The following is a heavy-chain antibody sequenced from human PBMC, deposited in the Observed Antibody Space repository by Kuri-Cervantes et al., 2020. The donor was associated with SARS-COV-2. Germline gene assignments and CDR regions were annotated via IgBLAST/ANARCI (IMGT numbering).Heavy chain of an antibody. CDR3: ATGIGYCSGGSCYNYYYGMDV. V-gene: IGHV1-24*01. Sequence: ASVKVSCKVSGYTLTELSMHWVRQAPGKGLEWMGGFDPEDGETIYAQKFQGRVTITEDTSTDTAYMELSSLSSEDTAVYYCATGIGYCSGGSCYNYYYGMDVWGQGTTVTVSS. J-gene: IGHJ6*02. CDR1: GYTLTELS. CDR2: FDPEDGET. D-gene: IGHD2-15*01.